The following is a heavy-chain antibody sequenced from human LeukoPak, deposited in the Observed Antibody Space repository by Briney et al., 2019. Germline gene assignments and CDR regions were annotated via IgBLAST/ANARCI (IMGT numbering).Heavy chain of an antibody. V-gene: IGHV3-66*01. Sequence: PGGSLRLSCAASGFTVSSNYMSWVRQAPGKGLEWVSVIYSGGSTYYADSVKGRFTISRDNSKNTLYLQMNSLRAEDTAVYYCAKDFMGYCSSTSCYTGLDYWGQGTLVTVSS. CDR1: GFTVSSNY. D-gene: IGHD2-2*02. J-gene: IGHJ4*02. CDR3: AKDFMGYCSSTSCYTGLDY. CDR2: IYSGGST.